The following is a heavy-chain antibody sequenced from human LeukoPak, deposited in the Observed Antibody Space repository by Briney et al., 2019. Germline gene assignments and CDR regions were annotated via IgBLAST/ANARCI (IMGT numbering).Heavy chain of an antibody. CDR1: GYTFTSYG. V-gene: IGHV1-18*01. CDR3: ARGWYYYDSSGPRDLGY. D-gene: IGHD3-22*01. Sequence: GASVKVSCKASGYTFTSYGIGWVRQAPGQGLEWMGWISAYNGNTNYAQKLQGRVTMTTDTSTSTAYMELRSLRSDDTAVYYCARGWYYYDSSGPRDLGYWGQGTLVTVSS. CDR2: ISAYNGNT. J-gene: IGHJ4*02.